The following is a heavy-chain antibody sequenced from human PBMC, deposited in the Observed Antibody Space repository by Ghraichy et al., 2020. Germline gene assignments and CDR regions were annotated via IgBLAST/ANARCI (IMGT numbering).Heavy chain of an antibody. CDR3: ASQYCSGGSCYSPVGY. Sequence: ASVKVSCKASGYTFTSYAMHWVRQAPGQRLEWMGWINAGNGNTKYSQKFQGRVTITRDTSASTAYMKLSSLRSEDTAVYYCASQYCSGGSCYSPVGYWGQGTLVTVSS. D-gene: IGHD2-15*01. CDR1: GYTFTSYA. V-gene: IGHV1-3*01. J-gene: IGHJ4*02. CDR2: INAGNGNT.